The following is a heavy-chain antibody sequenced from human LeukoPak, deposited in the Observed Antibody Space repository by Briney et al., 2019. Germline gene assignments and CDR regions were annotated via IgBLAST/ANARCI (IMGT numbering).Heavy chain of an antibody. CDR2: ISAYNGNT. CDR3: ARIGVVVPAAMRVHYYYYMDV. J-gene: IGHJ6*03. V-gene: IGHV1-18*01. CDR1: GYTFTSYG. Sequence: ASVKVSCKASGYTFTSYGISWVRQAPGQGLEWMGGISAYNGNTNYAQKLQVRVTITPDTSTSTAYMELRSMRSDDTAVYYCARIGVVVPAAMRVHYYYYMDVWGKGTTVTVSS. D-gene: IGHD2-2*01.